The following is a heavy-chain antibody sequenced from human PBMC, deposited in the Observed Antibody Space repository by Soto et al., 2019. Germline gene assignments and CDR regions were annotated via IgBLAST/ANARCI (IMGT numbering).Heavy chain of an antibody. CDR1: GSSFSTYG. CDR2: VWSNGINN. Sequence: GGSLRLSCAASGSSFSTYGMHWVRQAPGKGLEWVGVVWSNGINNYYADSVRGRFTISRDNSKSSLYLQMNRLKAEDTAVYYCERERGPFDAFDIGGQGTMVSVSS. V-gene: IGHV3-33*01. J-gene: IGHJ3*02. CDR3: ERERGPFDAFDI.